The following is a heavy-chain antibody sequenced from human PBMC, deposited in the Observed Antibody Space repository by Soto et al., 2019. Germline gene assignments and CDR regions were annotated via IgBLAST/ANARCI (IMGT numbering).Heavy chain of an antibody. D-gene: IGHD2-8*01. CDR3: ARAFCTNGVCYSFFAY. V-gene: IGHV3-33*01. Sequence: PGGSLRLSCAASGFTFGTYAMHWVRQAPGKGLEWVAVIYYDGSNRYYGDAVKGRFTISRDNSKSTLYLQMSSLRAEDTAVYYCARAFCTNGVCYSFFAYWGHGPLVTVSP. CDR1: GFTFGTYA. J-gene: IGHJ4*01. CDR2: IYYDGSNR.